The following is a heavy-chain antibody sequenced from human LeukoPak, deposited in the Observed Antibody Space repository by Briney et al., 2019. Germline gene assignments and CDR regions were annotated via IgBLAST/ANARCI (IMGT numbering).Heavy chain of an antibody. CDR2: INQDGREK. J-gene: IGHJ4*02. CDR1: GFTFSSYW. Sequence: GGSLTLSCAVCGFTFSSYWMTWVRQAPGKGLQWVANINQDGREKYYMGSMKGRLNISRDNTENSVFLQLTSLRPEDTGIYFCAKGRDYGDYWGQGTLVAVSS. V-gene: IGHV3-7*01. CDR3: AKGRDYGDY.